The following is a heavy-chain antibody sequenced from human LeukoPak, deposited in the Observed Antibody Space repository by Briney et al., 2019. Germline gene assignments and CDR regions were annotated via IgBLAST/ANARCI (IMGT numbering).Heavy chain of an antibody. D-gene: IGHD3-22*01. V-gene: IGHV4-59*08. Sequence: SETLSLTCTVSGGSITSYYWNWIRQSPGKGLEWIGYIYYTGSTNSNPSLKSRVIISVDTSKNQFFLRLSSVTAADTAMYYCASSYFYDGNRYFDYWGRGTLVTVSS. CDR3: ASSYFYDGNRYFDY. J-gene: IGHJ4*02. CDR1: GGSITSYY. CDR2: IYYTGST.